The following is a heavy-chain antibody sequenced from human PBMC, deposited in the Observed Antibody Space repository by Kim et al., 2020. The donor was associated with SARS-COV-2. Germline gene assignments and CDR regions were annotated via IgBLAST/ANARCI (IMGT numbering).Heavy chain of an antibody. Sequence: GGSLRLSCVASGFTFTNYWMQWVRQAPGEGLVWVSRVNSDGSTSSADSVNGRFTLSRDNAKNTVYLQMNSLRAEDTAVYYCVRGGLLTWTKPYFFDFWGQGALVTVPS. J-gene: IGHJ4*02. CDR2: VNSDGST. CDR1: GFTFTNYW. CDR3: VRGGLLTWTKPYFFDF. V-gene: IGHV3-74*01. D-gene: IGHD1-26*01.